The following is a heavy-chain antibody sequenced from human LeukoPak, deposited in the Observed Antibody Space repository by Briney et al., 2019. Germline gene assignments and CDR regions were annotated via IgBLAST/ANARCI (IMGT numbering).Heavy chain of an antibody. Sequence: GGSLRLSCAASGFTVSSDYMSWVRQAPGKGLEWVSLIYTGGSTDADSVKGRFTISRDNSKNTLYLQMNSLRAEDTAVYYCARGGGYNSPEDYWGQGTLVTVSS. CDR2: IYTGGST. V-gene: IGHV3-53*01. CDR1: GFTVSSDY. CDR3: ARGGGYNSPEDY. J-gene: IGHJ4*02. D-gene: IGHD5-24*01.